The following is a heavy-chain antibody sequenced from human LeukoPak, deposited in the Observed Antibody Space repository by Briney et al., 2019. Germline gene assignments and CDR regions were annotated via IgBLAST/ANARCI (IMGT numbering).Heavy chain of an antibody. Sequence: GGSLRLSCATSKFTFSKYAVSWVRQAPGKGLEWVSTISGSGDKTYYVDSVKGRFTISRDSSKNTLYLQMNSLRAEDTAVYYCAKEYQGVVDYWGQGTLVTVS. V-gene: IGHV3-23*01. J-gene: IGHJ4*02. CDR3: AKEYQGVVDY. CDR2: ISGSGDKT. CDR1: KFTFSKYA. D-gene: IGHD3-3*01.